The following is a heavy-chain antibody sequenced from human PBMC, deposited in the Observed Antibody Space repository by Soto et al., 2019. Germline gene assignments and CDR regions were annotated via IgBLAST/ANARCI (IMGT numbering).Heavy chain of an antibody. D-gene: IGHD1-1*01. CDR1: GFTFVIVA. CDR3: AKLYWNPRYFDS. V-gene: IGHV3-23*01. CDR2: ISDNGGNT. Sequence: GFTFVIVAMAWVRQAPGKGLEWVSSISDNGGNTDYADSARGRFTLSRDNSKNTLYLQMNHLKAEDTAVYYCAKLYWNPRYFDSWGQGARVTVSS. J-gene: IGHJ4*02.